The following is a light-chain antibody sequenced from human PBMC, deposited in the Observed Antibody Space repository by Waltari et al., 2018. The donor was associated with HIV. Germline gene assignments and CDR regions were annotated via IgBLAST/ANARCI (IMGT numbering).Light chain of an antibody. CDR1: SSNIGSNT. CDR3: AAWDDSLNGLWV. Sequence: QSVLTQPPSTSGTPGQRVTISCSGSSSNIGSNTVNWYQHLPGTAPKLLIYGNNQRPSGVPDRFSGSKSGTSASLAISGLQSEDEADYYCAAWDDSLNGLWVFGGGTKVTVL. V-gene: IGLV1-44*01. CDR2: GNN. J-gene: IGLJ3*02.